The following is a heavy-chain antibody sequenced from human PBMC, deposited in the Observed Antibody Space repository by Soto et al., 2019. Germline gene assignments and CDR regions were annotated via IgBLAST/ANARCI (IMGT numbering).Heavy chain of an antibody. CDR2: IKQDGSEK. D-gene: IGHD6-13*01. CDR3: ARDRPLWKYSSSRYNNYYYGMDV. J-gene: IGHJ6*02. V-gene: IGHV3-7*03. Sequence: GGSLRLSCAASGFTFSSYWMSWVRQAPGKGLEWVANIKQDGSEKYYVDSVKGRFTISRDNAKNSLYLQMNSLRAEDTAVYYCARDRPLWKYSSSRYNNYYYGMDVWGQGTTVTVSS. CDR1: GFTFSSYW.